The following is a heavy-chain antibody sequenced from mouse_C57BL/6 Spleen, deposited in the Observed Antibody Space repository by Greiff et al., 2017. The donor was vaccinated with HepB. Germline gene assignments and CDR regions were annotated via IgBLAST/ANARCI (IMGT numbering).Heavy chain of an antibody. CDR2: IDPSDSYT. Sequence: VQLQQSGAELVRPGTSVKLSCKASGYTFTSYWMHWVKQRPGQGLEWIGVIDPSDSYTNYNQKFKGKATLTVDTSSSTAYMQLSSLTSEDSAVYYCARKYYGSSYYAMDYWGQGTSVTVSS. J-gene: IGHJ4*01. CDR1: GYTFTSYW. D-gene: IGHD1-1*01. CDR3: ARKYYGSSYYAMDY. V-gene: IGHV1-59*01.